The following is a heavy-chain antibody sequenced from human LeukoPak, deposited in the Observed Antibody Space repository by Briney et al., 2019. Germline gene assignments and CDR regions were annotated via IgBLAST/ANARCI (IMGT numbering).Heavy chain of an antibody. CDR1: GFTFSSYA. Sequence: GGSLRLSCAASGFTFSSYAMSWVRQAPGKGLEWVSAISGSGGSTYYADSVKGRFTISRDNSKNTLYLQMNSLRAEDTAVYYCAKGDCSSTSCYRGLRFLEWLSPAHFDYWGQGTLVTVSS. J-gene: IGHJ4*02. CDR3: AKGDCSSTSCYRGLRFLEWLSPAHFDY. CDR2: ISGSGGST. D-gene: IGHD2-2*02. V-gene: IGHV3-23*01.